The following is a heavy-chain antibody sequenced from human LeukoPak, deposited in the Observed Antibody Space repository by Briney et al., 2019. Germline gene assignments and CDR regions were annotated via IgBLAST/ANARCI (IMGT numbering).Heavy chain of an antibody. CDR3: AKEIRYCSGGSCYYYYGMDV. V-gene: IGHV3-30*18. D-gene: IGHD2-15*01. CDR2: ISYDGSNK. J-gene: IGHJ6*02. CDR1: GFTFSSYG. Sequence: GRSLRLSCAASGFTFSSYGMHWVRQAPGKGLEWVAVISYDGSNKYYADSVKGRFTISRDSSKNTLYLQMNSLRAEDTAVYYCAKEIRYCSGGSCYYYYGMDVWGQGTTVTVSS.